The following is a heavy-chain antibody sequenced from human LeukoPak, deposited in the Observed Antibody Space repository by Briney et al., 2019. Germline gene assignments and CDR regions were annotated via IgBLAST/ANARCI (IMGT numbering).Heavy chain of an antibody. CDR3: ARLRLSGGSFSVGWFDP. D-gene: IGHD1-26*01. Sequence: SDTLSLTCTVSRYSISSGYYWAWIRQPPGKGLEWIGEIFHSGTTRYKASLESRVTMLLDKSKNQFSLRLNSVTAADTAVYFCARLRLSGGSFSVGWFDPWGQGIQVTVSS. CDR2: IFHSGTT. J-gene: IGHJ5*02. V-gene: IGHV4-38-2*02. CDR1: RYSISSGYY.